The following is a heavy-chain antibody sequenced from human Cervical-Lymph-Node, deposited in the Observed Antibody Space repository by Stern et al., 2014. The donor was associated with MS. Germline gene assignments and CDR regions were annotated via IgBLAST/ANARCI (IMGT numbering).Heavy chain of an antibody. CDR2: IYYSGGT. D-gene: IGHD1-1*01. CDR3: QAWNDYFDC. CDR1: GGSITSGGYY. V-gene: IGHV4-31*03. J-gene: IGHJ4*02. Sequence: QVQLQESGPGLVKPSQTLSLTCTVSGGSITSGGYYWSWVRQHPGKGLEWIGYIYYSGGTYSNPSLETRLSISVDSSKNQFSLKLSSVTAADTAVYYCQAWNDYFDCWGQGTLVTVSS.